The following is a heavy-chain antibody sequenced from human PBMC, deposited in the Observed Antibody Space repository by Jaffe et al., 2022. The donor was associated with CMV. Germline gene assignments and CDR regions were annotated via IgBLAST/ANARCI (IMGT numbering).Heavy chain of an antibody. J-gene: IGHJ3*02. V-gene: IGHV3-48*03. Sequence: EVQLVESGGGLVQPGGSLRLSCAASGFTFSSYEMNWVRQAPGKGLEWVSYISSSGSTIYYADSVKGRFTISRDNAKNSLYLQMNSLRAEDTAVYYCAGRSTVEDAFDIWGQGTMVTVSS. D-gene: IGHD4-17*01. CDR1: GFTFSSYE. CDR3: AGRSTVEDAFDI. CDR2: ISSSGSTI.